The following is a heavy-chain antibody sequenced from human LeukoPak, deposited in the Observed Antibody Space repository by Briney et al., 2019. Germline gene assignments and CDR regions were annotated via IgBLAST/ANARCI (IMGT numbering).Heavy chain of an antibody. J-gene: IGHJ3*02. V-gene: IGHV4-39*07. CDR3: AKSNGYGLIDI. Sequence: SETLSLTCTVSSGSISTSNYYWGWVRQPPGKGLEWIGNIFYRGGTYYSPSLKSRVTISLDMSRNEFSLKLNSVTAADTAVYYCAKSNGYGLIDIWDQGTMVTVSS. CDR1: SGSISTSNYY. CDR2: IFYRGGT. D-gene: IGHD3-10*01.